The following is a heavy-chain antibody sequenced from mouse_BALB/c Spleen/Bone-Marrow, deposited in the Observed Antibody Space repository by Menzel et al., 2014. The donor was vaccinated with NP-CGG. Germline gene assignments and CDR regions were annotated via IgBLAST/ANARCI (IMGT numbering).Heavy chain of an antibody. CDR3: ARRGLWFAY. CDR2: IYPGDGDT. J-gene: IGHJ3*01. V-gene: IGHV1-80*01. Sequence: VQLVESGAELVRPGSSVKISCKASGYAFSSYWMNWVKQRPGQGLEWIGQIYPGDGDTNYNGKFKGKATLTADKSSSTAYMQLSSLTSEDSAVYFCARRGLWFAYWGQGTLVTVSA. CDR1: GYAFSSYW.